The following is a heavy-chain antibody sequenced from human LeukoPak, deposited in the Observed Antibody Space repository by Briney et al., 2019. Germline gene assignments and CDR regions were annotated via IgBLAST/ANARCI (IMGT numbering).Heavy chain of an antibody. V-gene: IGHV3-30*04. CDR3: VKDRGTSSLFLDY. CDR2: ISSDGSNK. CDR1: GFTFSSYA. D-gene: IGHD6-6*01. J-gene: IGHJ4*02. Sequence: GGSLRLSCSASGFTFSSYAMHWVRQAPGKGLEWVSIISSDGSNKYYADSMKGRFTISRDNSMSTLFLQMNSLGDEDTAVYYCVKDRGTSSLFLDYWGPGTLVTVSS.